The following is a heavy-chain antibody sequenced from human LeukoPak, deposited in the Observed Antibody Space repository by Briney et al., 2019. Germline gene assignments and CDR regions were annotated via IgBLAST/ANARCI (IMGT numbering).Heavy chain of an antibody. CDR1: GFTFSSYG. CDR3: ARDSPDTAMVKTTFDY. CDR2: IWYDGSNK. J-gene: IGHJ4*02. V-gene: IGHV3-33*01. Sequence: GGSLRLSCAASGFTFSSYGMHWVRQAPGKGLEWVAVIWYDGSNKYYADSVKGRFTISRDNSKNTLYLQMNSLRAEDTAVYYCARDSPDTAMVKTTFDYWGQGTLVTVSS. D-gene: IGHD5-18*01.